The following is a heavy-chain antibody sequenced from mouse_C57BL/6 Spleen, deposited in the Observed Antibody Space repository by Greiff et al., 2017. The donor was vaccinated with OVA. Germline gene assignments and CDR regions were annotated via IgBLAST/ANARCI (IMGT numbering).Heavy chain of an antibody. V-gene: IGHV1-53*01. CDR3: AREGIYYGSYFDY. CDR2: INPSNGGT. J-gene: IGHJ2*01. Sequence: QVHVKQPGTELVKPGASVKLSCKASGYTFTSYWMHWVKQRPGQGLEWIGNINPSNGGTNYNEKFKSKATLTVDKSSSTAYMQLSSLTSEDSAVYYCAREGIYYGSYFDYWGQGTTLTVSS. CDR1: GYTFTSYW. D-gene: IGHD1-2*01.